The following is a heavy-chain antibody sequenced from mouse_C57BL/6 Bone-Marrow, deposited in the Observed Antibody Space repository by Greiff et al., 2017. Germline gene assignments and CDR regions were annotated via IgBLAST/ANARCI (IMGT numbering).Heavy chain of an antibody. CDR3: ARIYYGSSYALAY. CDR2: IDPNSGGT. D-gene: IGHD1-1*01. Sequence: QVHVKQPGAELVKPGASVKLSCKASGYTFTSYWMHWVKQRPGRGLEWIGRIDPNSGGTKYNEKFKSKATLTVDKPSSTAYMQLSSLTSEDSAVYYCARIYYGSSYALAYWGQGTLVTVSA. V-gene: IGHV1-72*01. J-gene: IGHJ3*01. CDR1: GYTFTSYW.